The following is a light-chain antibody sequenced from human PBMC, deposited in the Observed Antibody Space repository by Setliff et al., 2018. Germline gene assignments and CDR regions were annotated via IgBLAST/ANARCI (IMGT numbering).Light chain of an antibody. CDR1: SSDVGYYNY. J-gene: IGLJ1*01. V-gene: IGLV2-14*01. CDR3: SSYTSRSQV. Sequence: QSALAQPASVSGSPGQSITISCTGTSSDVGYYNYFSWYQQHPGKAPKLMIYEVGNRPSGVSNRFSGSKSGNTASLTISGLQAEDEADYYCSSYTSRSQVFGTGTKGTVL. CDR2: EVG.